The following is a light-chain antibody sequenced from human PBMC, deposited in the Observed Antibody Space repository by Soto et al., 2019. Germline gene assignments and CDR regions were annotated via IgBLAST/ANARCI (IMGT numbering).Light chain of an antibody. Sequence: DIVMTQSPSSLSASVGDRVTITCRASQSIDAFLNWYQQKPGKVPKLLIYAATSLESGVPSRFSGSGSGTDFTLTISSLQPEDFATYYCQQSYNTPITFGQGTRLEIK. CDR1: QSIDAF. J-gene: IGKJ5*01. CDR2: AAT. V-gene: IGKV1-39*01. CDR3: QQSYNTPIT.